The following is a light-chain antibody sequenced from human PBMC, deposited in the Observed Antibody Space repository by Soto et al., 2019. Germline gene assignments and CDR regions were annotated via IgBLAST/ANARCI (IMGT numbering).Light chain of an antibody. J-gene: IGKJ3*01. V-gene: IGKV1-39*01. CDR2: AAS. Sequence: DIQMTQSPSSLSASVGDRVTITCRASQSISSYLNWYQQKPGKAPKLLIYAASSLQSGVPSRFSGSGSGTDVTLTISSLQPEDFATYFCQKSYSTSICTFGPWTKVDIK. CDR1: QSISSY. CDR3: QKSYSTSICT.